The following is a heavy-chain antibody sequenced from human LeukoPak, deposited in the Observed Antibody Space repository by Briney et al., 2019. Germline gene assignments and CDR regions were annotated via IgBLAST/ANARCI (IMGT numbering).Heavy chain of an antibody. Sequence: AASVTVSCTASGYTFTGYYMHWVRQAPGRGLEWMGRINPNSGGTSYAQKFQGRVTMTRDTSISTAYMELSRLRSDDTAVYYCAREGGYDSSGYYYGSLVYWGQGTLVTVSS. CDR1: GYTFTGYY. CDR3: AREGGYDSSGYYYGSLVY. D-gene: IGHD3-22*01. CDR2: INPNSGGT. V-gene: IGHV1-2*06. J-gene: IGHJ4*02.